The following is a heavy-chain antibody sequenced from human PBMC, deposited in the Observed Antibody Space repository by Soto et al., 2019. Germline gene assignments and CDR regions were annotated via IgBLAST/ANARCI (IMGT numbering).Heavy chain of an antibody. J-gene: IGHJ4*02. Sequence: GGSLRLSCAASGFTVSSNCMSWVRQAPGKGLEWVSVIYSGGSTYYADSVKGRFTISRDNSKNTLYLQMNSLRAEDTAVYYCARESAYSSSSYWGQGTLVTVSS. CDR3: ARESAYSSSSY. CDR1: GFTVSSNC. CDR2: IYSGGST. D-gene: IGHD6-6*01. V-gene: IGHV3-53*01.